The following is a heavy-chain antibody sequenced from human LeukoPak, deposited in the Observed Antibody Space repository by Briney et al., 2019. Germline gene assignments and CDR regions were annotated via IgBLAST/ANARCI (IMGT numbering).Heavy chain of an antibody. CDR1: GFTVSSNY. Sequence: GGSLRLSCAASGFTVSSNYMSWVRQAPGKGLEWVSYISSSGSTIYYADSVKGRCTISRDNAKNSLYLQMNSLRAEDTAVYYCATNPNSYYYGSGSYYLNDYWGQGTLVTVSS. CDR2: ISSSGSTI. D-gene: IGHD3-10*01. CDR3: ATNPNSYYYGSGSYYLNDY. J-gene: IGHJ4*02. V-gene: IGHV3-11*04.